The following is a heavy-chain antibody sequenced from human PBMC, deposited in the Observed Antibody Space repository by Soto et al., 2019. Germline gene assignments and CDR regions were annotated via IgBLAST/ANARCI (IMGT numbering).Heavy chain of an antibody. CDR1: ALTFSYDG. V-gene: IGHV3-33*01. J-gene: IGHJ4*02. D-gene: IGHD6-19*01. CDR2: IWHDGSNR. CDR3: TRDTRIALADEGAFDY. Sequence: GGSLRLSCVASALTFSYDGMHWVRQAPGKGLEWVAVIWHDGSNRYYADSVNGRFTISRDNSKNTLYLQMNSLRDEDTAVYFCTRDTRIALADEGAFDYWGQGTLVTVSS.